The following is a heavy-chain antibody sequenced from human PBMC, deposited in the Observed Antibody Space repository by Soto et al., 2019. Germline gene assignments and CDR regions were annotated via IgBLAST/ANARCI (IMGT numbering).Heavy chain of an antibody. D-gene: IGHD3-16*02. V-gene: IGHV4-31*03. CDR1: GGSISSGGYY. Sequence: QVQLQESGPGLVKPSQTLSLTCTVSGGSISSGGYYWTWIRQHPGKGLEWIGYTYYSGSTYYNPSLKSRVTISIDTSKNQFSLKLSSVTSADTAVYYCASFFEITFGEVIVQDYWGQGTLVAVSS. CDR2: TYYSGST. CDR3: ASFFEITFGEVIVQDY. J-gene: IGHJ4*02.